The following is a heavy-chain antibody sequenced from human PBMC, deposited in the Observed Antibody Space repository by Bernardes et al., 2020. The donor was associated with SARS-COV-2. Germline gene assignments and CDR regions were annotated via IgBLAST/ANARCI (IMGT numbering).Heavy chain of an antibody. V-gene: IGHV4-38-2*02. J-gene: IGHJ4*02. CDR3: AREDIVVVPAGFDY. D-gene: IGHD2-2*01. CDR2: IYHSGST. Sequence: LSLTCAVSGYSISSGYYWGWIRQPPGKGLEWIGSIYHSGSTYYNPSLKSRVTISVDTSKNQFSLKLSSVTAADTAVYYCAREDIVVVPAGFDYWGQGTLVTVSS. CDR1: GYSISSGYY.